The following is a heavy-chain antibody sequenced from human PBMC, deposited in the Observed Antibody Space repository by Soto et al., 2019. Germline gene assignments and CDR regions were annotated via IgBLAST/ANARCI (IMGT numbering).Heavy chain of an antibody. CDR2: ISAYNGNT. D-gene: IGHD4-4*01. Sequence: ASVKVSCKASGYTFTSYGISWVRQAPGQGLEWMGWISAYNGNTNYAQKLQGRVTMTTDTSTSTAYMELRSLRSDDTAVYYCARVLRPDNYRYNWFDPWGQGTLVTVSS. CDR3: ARVLRPDNYRYNWFDP. CDR1: GYTFTSYG. V-gene: IGHV1-18*01. J-gene: IGHJ5*02.